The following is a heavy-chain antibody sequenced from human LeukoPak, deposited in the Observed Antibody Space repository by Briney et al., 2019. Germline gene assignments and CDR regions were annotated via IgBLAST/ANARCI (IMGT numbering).Heavy chain of an antibody. J-gene: IGHJ3*02. V-gene: IGHV1-18*04. CDR3: ARGGPVIVGASGAFDI. D-gene: IGHD1-26*01. Sequence: ASVKVSCKASGYTFTSYGISWVRQAPGQGLEWMGWISAYNGNTNYAQELQGRVTMTTDTSTSTAYMELRSLRSDDTAVYYCARGGPVIVGASGAFDIWGQGTMVTVSS. CDR1: GYTFTSYG. CDR2: ISAYNGNT.